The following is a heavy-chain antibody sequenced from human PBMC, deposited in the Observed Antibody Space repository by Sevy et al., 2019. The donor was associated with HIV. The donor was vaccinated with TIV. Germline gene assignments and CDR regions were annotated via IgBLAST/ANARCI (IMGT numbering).Heavy chain of an antibody. V-gene: IGHV3-11*01. J-gene: IGHJ4*02. D-gene: IGHD1-20*01. CDR3: ARGPYNWNPRVDY. CDR2: ISSSGSTI. CDR1: GFTFSDYY. Sequence: GGSLRLSCAASGFTFSDYYMSWIRQAPGKGLEWVSYISSSGSTIYYADSVKGRFTISRDNAKNSLYLQMNSLRAEDTAGYYCARGPYNWNPRVDYWGQGTLVTVSS.